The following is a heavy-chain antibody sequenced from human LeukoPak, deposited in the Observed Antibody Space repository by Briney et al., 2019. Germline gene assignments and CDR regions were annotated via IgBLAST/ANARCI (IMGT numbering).Heavy chain of an antibody. Sequence: GGSLRLSCAASGFTFSSYAMSWVRQAPEKGLEWVSAISDSGGSTFYADSVKGRFTISRDFSKNTLYLQMNSLRAEDTAVYYCLTRSLVAVSGNYYMDVWGKGTTVTVSS. V-gene: IGHV3-23*01. CDR3: LTRSLVAVSGNYYMDV. CDR1: GFTFSSYA. D-gene: IGHD6-19*01. J-gene: IGHJ6*03. CDR2: ISDSGGST.